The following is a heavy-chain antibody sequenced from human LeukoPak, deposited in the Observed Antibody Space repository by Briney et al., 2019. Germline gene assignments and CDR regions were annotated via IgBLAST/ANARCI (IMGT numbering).Heavy chain of an antibody. V-gene: IGHV4-59*13. Sequence: SETCPSPALSLLSPPVVPTGAGSGSPRGRGWSGLAISPLVGTPSNASLKSRVSISVDTSKSQFSLKLSSVTAADTAMYYCAGGEGDHHNYVYFFHSWGQGTLVTVSS. D-gene: IGHD4-11*01. CDR2: SPLVGTP. J-gene: IGHJ4*02. CDR1: LSPPVVPT. CDR3: AGGEGDHHNYVYFFHS.